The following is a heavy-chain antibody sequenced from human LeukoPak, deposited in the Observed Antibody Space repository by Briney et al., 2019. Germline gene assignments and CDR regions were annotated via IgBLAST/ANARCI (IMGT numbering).Heavy chain of an antibody. J-gene: IGHJ1*01. D-gene: IGHD3-22*01. V-gene: IGHV1-18*01. CDR1: GYTFINYG. CDR3: ARAPPFDSSGGRLSAQFFQH. Sequence: ASVNVSCKTSGYTFINYGITWVRQVPGQGLEWMGWISTYSDNANYAQKLQGRVTMTTDTSTNTAYMELRSLRSDDTAVYYCARAPPFDSSGGRLSAQFFQHWGQGTLVTVSS. CDR2: ISTYSDNA.